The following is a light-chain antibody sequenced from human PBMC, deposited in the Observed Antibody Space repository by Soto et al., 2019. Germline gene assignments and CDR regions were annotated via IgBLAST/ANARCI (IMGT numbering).Light chain of an antibody. Sequence: DIQLTQSPSSLSASVGDRVSITCRASQTISKYFNWFQQKPGEAPKLLIYSTSTLHSGVPSRFSGSGSGTDFTLTITNLQPEDFATYYCEQGSHIPFTFGQGTRLDI. V-gene: IGKV1-39*01. CDR3: EQGSHIPFT. CDR2: STS. J-gene: IGKJ5*01. CDR1: QTISKY.